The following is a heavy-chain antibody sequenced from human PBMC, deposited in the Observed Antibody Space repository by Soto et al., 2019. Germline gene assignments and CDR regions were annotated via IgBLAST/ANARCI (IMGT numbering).Heavy chain of an antibody. CDR1: GYTFTNYG. D-gene: IGHD6-19*01. Sequence: QVQLVQSGAEVKKPGASVRVSCKASGYTFTNYGISWVRQAPGQGLEWMGWVSGYNGNTNYAQKLRGRVTMTTDTSTSTAYMELRTLRSDDTAVYYCARDEGSNGFDSWGQGTLVTVSS. CDR2: VSGYNGNT. J-gene: IGHJ5*01. CDR3: ARDEGSNGFDS. V-gene: IGHV1-18*04.